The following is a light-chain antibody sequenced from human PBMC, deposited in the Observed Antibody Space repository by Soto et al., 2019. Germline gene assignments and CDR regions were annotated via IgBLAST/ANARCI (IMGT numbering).Light chain of an antibody. CDR2: DAS. J-gene: IGKJ4*01. V-gene: IGKV3-11*01. Sequence: EIVLTQSPATLSLSPGERATLSCRASQSVGSSLAWYRQKPGQAPRLLIYDASNRATGIPARFSGSGSGTDFTLTISSLEPEDFAVYYCQQRSDWPLTFGGGTKVEIK. CDR3: QQRSDWPLT. CDR1: QSVGSS.